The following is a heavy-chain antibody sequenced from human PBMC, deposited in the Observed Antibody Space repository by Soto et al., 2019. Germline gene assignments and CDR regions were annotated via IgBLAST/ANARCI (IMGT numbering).Heavy chain of an antibody. Sequence: ASVKVSCKASGYTLTSYGISWVRQSPGQGHEWMGWISAYNGNTNYAQKLQSRVTMTTDTTTRTVYMELRSLSSDSTAVYYFARDLNDNVVVTAASKYWIDTCGLRTLVTVSS. J-gene: IGHJ5*02. CDR2: ISAYNGNT. V-gene: IGHV1-18*01. CDR1: GYTLTSYG. CDR3: ARDLNDNVVVTAASKYWIDT. D-gene: IGHD2-2*01.